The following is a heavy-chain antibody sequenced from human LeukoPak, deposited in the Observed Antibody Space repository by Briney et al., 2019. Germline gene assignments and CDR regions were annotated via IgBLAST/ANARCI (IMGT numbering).Heavy chain of an antibody. D-gene: IGHD6-13*01. Sequence: ETLSLTCTVSGGSISSYYWSWIRQPAGKGLEWIGRIYSTGSTNYNPSLKSRVTMSVDTSKNQFSLRLRSVTAADTAVYYCARQIASAGTAGFDFWGQGALVTVSS. CDR2: IYSTGST. J-gene: IGHJ4*02. V-gene: IGHV4-4*07. CDR3: ARQIASAGTAGFDF. CDR1: GGSISSYY.